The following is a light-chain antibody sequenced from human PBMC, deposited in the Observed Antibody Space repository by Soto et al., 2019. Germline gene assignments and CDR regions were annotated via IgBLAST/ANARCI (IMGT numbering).Light chain of an antibody. Sequence: DIQMTQSPSSVSASVVDRVIITCRASQSVDTYLNWYQQKPGEAPKFLIFGASNLQSGVPSRFSGSGSGTDFTLTITNLQPEDCATYYCQQSYGSPTFGGGTKVDIK. CDR3: QQSYGSPT. CDR1: QSVDTY. V-gene: IGKV1-39*01. J-gene: IGKJ4*01. CDR2: GAS.